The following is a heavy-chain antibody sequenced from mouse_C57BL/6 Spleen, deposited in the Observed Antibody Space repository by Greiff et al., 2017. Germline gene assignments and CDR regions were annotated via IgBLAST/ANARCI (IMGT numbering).Heavy chain of an antibody. Sequence: QVQLQQSGPELVKPGASVKISCKASGYAFSSSWMNWVKQRPGKGLEWIGRIYPGDGDTNYNGKFKGKATLTADKSSSTAYMQLSSLTSEDSAVYFCAREGTTVVASPLDYWGQGTTLTDSS. J-gene: IGHJ2*01. CDR3: AREGTTVVASPLDY. V-gene: IGHV1-82*01. CDR2: IYPGDGDT. D-gene: IGHD1-1*01. CDR1: GYAFSSSW.